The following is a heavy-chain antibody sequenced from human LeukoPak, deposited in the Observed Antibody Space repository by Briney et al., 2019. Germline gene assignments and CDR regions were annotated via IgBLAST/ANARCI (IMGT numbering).Heavy chain of an antibody. V-gene: IGHV4-31*03. J-gene: IGHJ4*02. Sequence: PSETLSLTCTVSGGSISSGGYYWSWIRQHPGKGLEWIGYIYYSGSTYYNPSLKSRVTISVDKSKNQFSLKLSSVTAADTAVYYCARSKREYYYDSSGLLDYWGQGTLVTVSS. CDR1: GGSISSGGYY. D-gene: IGHD3-22*01. CDR3: ARSKREYYYDSSGLLDY. CDR2: IYYSGST.